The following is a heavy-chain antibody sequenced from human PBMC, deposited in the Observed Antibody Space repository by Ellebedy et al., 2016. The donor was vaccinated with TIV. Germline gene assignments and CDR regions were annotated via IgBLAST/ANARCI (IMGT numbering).Heavy chain of an antibody. D-gene: IGHD5-24*01. V-gene: IGHV4-59*08. CDR2: IYYSGST. CDR3: AGREMATSPIDY. J-gene: IGHJ4*02. CDR1: GGSISSYY. Sequence: MPSETLSLTCTVSGGSISSYYWSWIRQPPGKGLEWIGYIYYSGSTNYNPSLKSRVTISVDTSKNHFSLKLSSVTAADTAVYYCAGREMATSPIDYWGQGTLVTVSS.